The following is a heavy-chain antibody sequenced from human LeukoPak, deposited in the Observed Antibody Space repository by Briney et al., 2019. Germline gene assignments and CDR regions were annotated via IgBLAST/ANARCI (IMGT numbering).Heavy chain of an antibody. Sequence: GGSLRLSCSASGFTFSSYAMHWVRQAPGKGLEYVSAISSNGGSTYYADSVKGRFTISRDNSKNTLYLQMSSLRAEDTAVYYCARRRRGSSSGYYFDYWGQGTLVTVSS. CDR2: ISSNGGST. V-gene: IGHV3-64D*06. J-gene: IGHJ4*02. CDR3: ARRRRGSSSGYYFDY. D-gene: IGHD6-6*01. CDR1: GFTFSSYA.